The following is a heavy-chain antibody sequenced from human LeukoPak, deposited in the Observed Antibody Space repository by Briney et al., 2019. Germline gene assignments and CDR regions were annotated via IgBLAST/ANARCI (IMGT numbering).Heavy chain of an antibody. CDR3: ARGLFTSGTYYNFFDY. CDR1: GFTVSSSY. J-gene: IGHJ4*02. D-gene: IGHD3-10*01. Sequence: GGSLSLSCAASGFTVSSSYMTWVRQAPGKGLEGVSVIFNGGSTYYADSVKGRFTISTDNSRNTVYLQMNSLRAEDTGIYYCARGLFTSGTYYNFFDYWAQGILVTVSS. CDR2: IFNGGST. V-gene: IGHV3-66*01.